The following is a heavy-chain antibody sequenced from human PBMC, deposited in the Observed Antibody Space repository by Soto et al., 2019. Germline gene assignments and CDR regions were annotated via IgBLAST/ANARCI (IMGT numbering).Heavy chain of an antibody. J-gene: IGHJ4*02. CDR3: ARVAY. CDR2: ISSASSET. Sequence: SXRLSGGASVFSFMRVSMNWVRQVPGKGLEWVASISSASSETWYADSVKGRFIISRDNAQNSLFLQMNTLRPEDSAIYYCARVAYSGPGTQVTVSS. V-gene: IGHV3-21*01. CDR1: VFSFMRVS.